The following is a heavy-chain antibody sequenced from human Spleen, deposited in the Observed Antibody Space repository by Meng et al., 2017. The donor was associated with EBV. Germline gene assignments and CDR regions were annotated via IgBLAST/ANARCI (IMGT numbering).Heavy chain of an antibody. CDR1: EFTLRRYW. CDR3: SRDLAGSDDY. D-gene: IGHD1-14*01. V-gene: IGHV3-74*01. J-gene: IGHJ4*02. CDR2: INEDGTIT. Sequence: EGQVVESGGDLVRPGGSLRLSCAASEFTLRRYWMHWVRQGPGKEPLWVSRINEDGTITNYADSVKGRFTISRDNAKNTLYLQMNNLRAEDTAVYYCSRDLAGSDDYWGRGTLVTVSS.